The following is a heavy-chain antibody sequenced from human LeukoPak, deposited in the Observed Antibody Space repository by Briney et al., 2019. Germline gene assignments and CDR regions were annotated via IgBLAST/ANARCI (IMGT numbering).Heavy chain of an antibody. Sequence: GRSLRLSCAASGFTFSSYGMHWVRQAPGKGLEWVAVISYDGSNKYYADSVKGRFTISRDNSKNTLYLQMNSLRAEDTAMYYCAKPNYDFWSGLPDCWGQGTLVTVSS. CDR3: AKPNYDFWSGLPDC. CDR2: ISYDGSNK. V-gene: IGHV3-30*18. CDR1: GFTFSSYG. D-gene: IGHD3-3*01. J-gene: IGHJ4*02.